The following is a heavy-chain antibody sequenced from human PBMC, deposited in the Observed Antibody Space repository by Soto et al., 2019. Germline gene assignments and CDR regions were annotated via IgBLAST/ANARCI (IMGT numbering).Heavy chain of an antibody. V-gene: IGHV3-30*18. D-gene: IGHD2-2*01. CDR2: VSYDGSFK. Sequence: QVQLVESGGGVVQPGWSLRLSCEASGFTFSKFGIHWVRQAPGKGLEWVAVVSYDGSFKYYADSVKGRFTISRYNSKNPLYLQMNRLRPEDTALYYCAKDSDQLLFDYYYYGMDVWGQGTTVTVSS. CDR3: AKDSDQLLFDYYYYGMDV. J-gene: IGHJ6*02. CDR1: GFTFSKFG.